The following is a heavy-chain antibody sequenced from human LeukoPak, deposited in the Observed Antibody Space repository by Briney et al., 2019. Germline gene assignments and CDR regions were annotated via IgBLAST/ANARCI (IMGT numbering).Heavy chain of an antibody. Sequence: PGGSLRLSCAVSGITLSNYGMTWVRQAPGKGLGWVAGLSGSGGSTNYADSVKGRFTISRDNAKNTLYLQMNSLRAEDTAVYFCAKRGVVIRVILVGFHKEAYYFDSWGQGVLVTVSS. CDR2: LSGSGGST. D-gene: IGHD3-22*01. CDR1: GITLSNYG. J-gene: IGHJ4*02. V-gene: IGHV3-23*01. CDR3: AKRGVVIRVILVGFHKEAYYFDS.